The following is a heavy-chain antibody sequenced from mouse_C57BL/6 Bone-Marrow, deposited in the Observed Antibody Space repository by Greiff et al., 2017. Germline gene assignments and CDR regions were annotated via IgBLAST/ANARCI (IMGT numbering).Heavy chain of an antibody. J-gene: IGHJ2*01. D-gene: IGHD1-1*01. CDR2: IYPGDGDT. V-gene: IGHV1-82*01. Sequence: QVQLKESGPELVKPGASVKISCKASGYAFSSSWMNWVKQRPGKGLEWIGRIYPGDGDTNYNGKFKGKATLTADKSSSTAYMQLSSLTSEDSAVYFCARETTVGYFDYWGQGTTLTVSS. CDR3: ARETTVGYFDY. CDR1: GYAFSSSW.